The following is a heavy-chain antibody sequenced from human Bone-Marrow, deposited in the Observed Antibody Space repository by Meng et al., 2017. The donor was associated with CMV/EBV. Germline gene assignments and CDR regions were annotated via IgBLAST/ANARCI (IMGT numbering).Heavy chain of an antibody. V-gene: IGHV3-48*03. CDR3: ARRYDFWSAAYGMDV. Sequence: GGSLRLSCAASGFTFSSYEMNWVRQAPGEGLEWAAYISSSDGTIKYADFVKGRFTISRDNAKNSLYLQMNSLRAEDTAVYYCARRYDFWSAAYGMDVWGQGTTVTVSS. J-gene: IGHJ6*01. D-gene: IGHD3-3*01. CDR1: GFTFSSYE. CDR2: ISSSDGTI.